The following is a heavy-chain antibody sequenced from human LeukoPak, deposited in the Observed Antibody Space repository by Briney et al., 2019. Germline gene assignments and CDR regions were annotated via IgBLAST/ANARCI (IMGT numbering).Heavy chain of an antibody. J-gene: IGHJ4*02. CDR1: GGSFSGYF. Sequence: KPSETLSLTCAVYGGSFSGYFWSWIRQPSGKGLEWIGEINHSGATNYNPSLKSRVTMSVDTSKNQFSLKMTSVTAADTAVYYCARWIVAEADPYYFDYWGQGTLVTVSS. CDR2: INHSGAT. CDR3: ARWIVAEADPYYFDY. D-gene: IGHD2-15*01. V-gene: IGHV4-34*01.